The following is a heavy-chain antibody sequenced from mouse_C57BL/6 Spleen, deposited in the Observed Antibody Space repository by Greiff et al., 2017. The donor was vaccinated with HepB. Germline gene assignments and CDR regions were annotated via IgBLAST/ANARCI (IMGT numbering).Heavy chain of an antibody. V-gene: IGHV1-61*01. CDR2: IYPSDSET. Sequence: QVQLQQPGAELVRPGSSVKLSCKASGYTFTSYWMDWVKQRPGQGLEWIGNIYPSDSETHYNPKFKDKATLTVDKSSSTAYMQLSSLTSEDSAVYYCARSGTSAMDYWGQGTSVTVSS. J-gene: IGHJ4*01. D-gene: IGHD4-1*01. CDR1: GYTFTSYW. CDR3: ARSGTSAMDY.